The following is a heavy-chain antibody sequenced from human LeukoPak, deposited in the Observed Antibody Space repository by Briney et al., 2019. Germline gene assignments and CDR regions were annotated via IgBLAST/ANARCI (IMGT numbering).Heavy chain of an antibody. D-gene: IGHD2-8*01. V-gene: IGHV4-59*12. CDR2: IYYSGST. CDR1: GGSISSYY. J-gene: IGHJ5*02. Sequence: PSETLSLTCTVSGGSISSYYWSWIRQPPGKGLEWIGYIYYSGSTNYNPSLKSRVTLSVDTSKNQFSLKLSSVTAADTAVYYCARGGVLMAYAIRLKGWFDPWGQGTLVTVSS. CDR3: ARGGVLMAYAIRLKGWFDP.